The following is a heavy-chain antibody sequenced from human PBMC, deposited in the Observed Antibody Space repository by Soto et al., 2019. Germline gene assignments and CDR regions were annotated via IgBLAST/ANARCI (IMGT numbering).Heavy chain of an antibody. J-gene: IGHJ5*02. Sequence: SETLSLTCTVSGGSISSYYWSWIRQPPGKGLEWIGYIYYSGSTNYNPSLKSRVTISVDTSKNQFSLKLSSVTAAYTAVYYCARVSEATVGYCISTSCYLLDPWGQGTLVTVSS. CDR2: IYYSGST. CDR3: ARVSEATVGYCISTSCYLLDP. V-gene: IGHV4-59*01. CDR1: GGSISSYY. D-gene: IGHD2-2*01.